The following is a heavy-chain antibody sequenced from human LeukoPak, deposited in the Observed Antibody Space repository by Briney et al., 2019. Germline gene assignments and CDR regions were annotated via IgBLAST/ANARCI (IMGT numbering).Heavy chain of an antibody. Sequence: GGSLRLSCAASGFTFSGYEMNWVRQAPGRGLEWVSYISRSGSTIYYADSVKGRFTISRDNAKNSLYLQMNSLRAEDTAVYYCARDQPYYYGSGSPGGFDYWGQGTLVTVSS. CDR2: ISRSGSTI. J-gene: IGHJ4*02. CDR1: GFTFSGYE. D-gene: IGHD3-10*01. V-gene: IGHV3-48*03. CDR3: ARDQPYYYGSGSPGGFDY.